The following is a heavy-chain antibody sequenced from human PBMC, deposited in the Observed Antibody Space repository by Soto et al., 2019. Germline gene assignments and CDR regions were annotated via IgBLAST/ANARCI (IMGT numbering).Heavy chain of an antibody. CDR2: ISSSSSTI. Sequence: GGSLRLSCAASGFTFSSYSMNWVRQAPGKGLEWVSKISSSSSTIYYADSVKGRFTISRDNAKNSLYLQMNSLRTEDAAVYYCARNRDYAFDYWGRGTLVTVSS. CDR3: ARNRDYAFDY. J-gene: IGHJ4*02. CDR1: GFTFSSYS. V-gene: IGHV3-48*01. D-gene: IGHD4-17*01.